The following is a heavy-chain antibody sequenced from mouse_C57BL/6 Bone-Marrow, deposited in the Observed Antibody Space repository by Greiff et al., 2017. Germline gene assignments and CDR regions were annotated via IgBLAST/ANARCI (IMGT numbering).Heavy chain of an antibody. CDR3: ARHGAYDYDGWFAY. CDR1: GFSLTSYG. Sequence: VHLVESGPGLVAPSQSLSITCTVSGFSLTSYGVHWVRQPPGKGLEWLVVIWSDGSTTYNSALKSRLSISKDNYKSQVVLKMNSLQTDDTAMYYCARHGAYDYDGWFAYWGQGTLVSVSA. CDR2: IWSDGST. J-gene: IGHJ3*01. V-gene: IGHV2-6-1*01. D-gene: IGHD2-4*01.